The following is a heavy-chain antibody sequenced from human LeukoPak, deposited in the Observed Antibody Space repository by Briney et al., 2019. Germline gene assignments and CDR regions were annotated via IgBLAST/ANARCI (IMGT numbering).Heavy chain of an antibody. D-gene: IGHD3-16*02. CDR1: GGSFSGYY. CDR3: ARVDYDYVWGSYRYSGAIDY. Sequence: SETLSLTCAVYGGSFSGYYWSWIRQPPGKGLEWIGEINHSGSTNYNPSLKSRVTISVDTSKNQFSPKLSSVTAADTAVYYCARVDYDYVWGSYRYSGAIDYWGQGTLVTVSS. CDR2: INHSGST. V-gene: IGHV4-34*01. J-gene: IGHJ4*02.